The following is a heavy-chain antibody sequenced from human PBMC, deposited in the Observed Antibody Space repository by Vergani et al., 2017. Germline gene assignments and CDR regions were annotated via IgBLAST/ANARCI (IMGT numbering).Heavy chain of an antibody. CDR2: IWYDGSNK. CDR3: ARAGPDYYGSGSYFYGMDV. J-gene: IGHJ6*02. CDR1: GFTFSSYG. Sequence: QVQLVESGGGVVQPGRSLRLSCAASGFTFSSYGMHWVRQAPGKGLEWVAVIWYDGSNKYYADSVKGRFTISRDNSKNTLYLQMNSRRAEDTAVYYCARAGPDYYGSGSYFYGMDVWGQGTTVTVSS. D-gene: IGHD3-10*01. V-gene: IGHV3-33*01.